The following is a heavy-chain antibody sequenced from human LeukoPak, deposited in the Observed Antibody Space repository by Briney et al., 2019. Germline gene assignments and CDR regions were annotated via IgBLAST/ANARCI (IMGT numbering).Heavy chain of an antibody. J-gene: IGHJ5*02. Sequence: SETLSLTCAVYGGSFSGYYWSWIRQPPGKGLEWIGEINHSGSTNYNPSLKSRVTISVDTSKNQFSLKLSSVTAADTAVYYCARANSPGVLRPRPNWFDPWGQGTLVTVSS. CDR3: ARANSPGVLRPRPNWFDP. CDR1: GGSFSGYY. CDR2: INHSGST. V-gene: IGHV4-34*01. D-gene: IGHD3-10*01.